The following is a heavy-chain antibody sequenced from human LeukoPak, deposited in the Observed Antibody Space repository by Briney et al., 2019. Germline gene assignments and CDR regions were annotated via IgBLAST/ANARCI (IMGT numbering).Heavy chain of an antibody. CDR2: IYYSGST. J-gene: IGHJ5*02. Sequence: PSETLSLTCTVSGGSISSYYWSWIRQPSGKGLEWIGYIYYSGSTNYNPSLKSRVTISVDTSKNQFSLKLSSMTAADTAVYYCARGAGYCSSTSCYLFHWFDPWGQGTLVTVSS. D-gene: IGHD2-2*01. V-gene: IGHV4-59*01. CDR1: GGSISSYY. CDR3: ARGAGYCSSTSCYLFHWFDP.